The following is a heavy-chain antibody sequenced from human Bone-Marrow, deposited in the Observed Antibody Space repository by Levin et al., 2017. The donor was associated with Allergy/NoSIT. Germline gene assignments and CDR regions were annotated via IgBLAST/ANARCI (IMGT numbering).Heavy chain of an antibody. CDR2: ISYDGSNK. CDR3: AKEGIVVVPAAVPPKYYFDY. Sequence: GESLKISCAASGFTFSSYGMHWVRQAPGKGLEWVAVISYDGSNKYYADSVKGRFTISRDNSKNTLYLQMNSLRAEDTAVYYCAKEGIVVVPAAVPPKYYFDYWGQGTLVTVSS. V-gene: IGHV3-30*18. CDR1: GFTFSSYG. J-gene: IGHJ4*02. D-gene: IGHD2-2*02.